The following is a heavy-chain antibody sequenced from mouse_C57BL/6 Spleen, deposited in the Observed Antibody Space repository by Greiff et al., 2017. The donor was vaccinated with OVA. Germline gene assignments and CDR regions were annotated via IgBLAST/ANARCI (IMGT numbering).Heavy chain of an antibody. Sequence: VQLKQSGPELVKPGASVKISCKASGYTFTDYYMNWVKQSHGKSLEWIGDINPNNGGTSYNQKFKGKATLTVDKSSSTAYMELRSLTSEDSAVYYCSYYSNLYYFDYWGQGTTLTVSS. CDR3: SYYSNLYYFDY. J-gene: IGHJ2*01. V-gene: IGHV1-26*01. CDR1: GYTFTDYY. CDR2: INPNNGGT. D-gene: IGHD2-5*01.